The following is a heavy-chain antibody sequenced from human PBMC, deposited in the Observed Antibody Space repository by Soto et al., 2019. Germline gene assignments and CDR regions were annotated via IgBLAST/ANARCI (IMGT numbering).Heavy chain of an antibody. CDR2: IIPIFRTT. V-gene: IGHV1-69*12. J-gene: IGHJ6*02. Sequence: QVQLVQSGAEVKKPGSSVKVSCKSSGGSFHSHALSWVRQAPGQGLEWMGGIIPIFRTTNYAQKFQGRVTITADESTSTAHMEWSSLRSEHTAVYYCARPSSSSLENTYYYAMDVWGQGTTVTVSS. CDR1: GGSFHSHA. CDR3: ARPSSSSLENTYYYAMDV. D-gene: IGHD6-13*01.